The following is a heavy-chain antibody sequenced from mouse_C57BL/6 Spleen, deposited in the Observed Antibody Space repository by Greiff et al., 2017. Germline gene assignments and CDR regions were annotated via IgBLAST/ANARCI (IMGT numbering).Heavy chain of an antibody. D-gene: IGHD2-4*01. Sequence: VQLQQSGPELVKPGASVKISCKASGYTFTDYYMNWVKQSHGKSLEWIGDINPNNGGTSYNQKFKGKATLTVDKSSSTAYMELRSLTSEDSAVYYCARGDDYGDPDYWGQGTTLTVSS. CDR3: ARGDDYGDPDY. V-gene: IGHV1-26*01. J-gene: IGHJ2*01. CDR1: GYTFTDYY. CDR2: INPNNGGT.